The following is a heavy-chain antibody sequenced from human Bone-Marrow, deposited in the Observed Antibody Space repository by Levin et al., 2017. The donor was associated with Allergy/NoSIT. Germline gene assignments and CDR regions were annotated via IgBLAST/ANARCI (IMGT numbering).Heavy chain of an antibody. Sequence: SGPTLVKPTQTVTLTCTFSGFSLSTSGMCVSWIRQPPGKALEWLARIDWDDDKYYSTSLKTRPTISKDTSKNQVVRTMTNMEPGDKATYYCAPIRHTGHNYGYYYGMDVWGHGTTVTVSS. CDR2: IDWDDDK. V-gene: IGHV2-70*11. D-gene: IGHD5-18*01. J-gene: IGHJ6*02. CDR3: APIRHTGHNYGYYYGMDV. CDR1: GFSLSTSGMC.